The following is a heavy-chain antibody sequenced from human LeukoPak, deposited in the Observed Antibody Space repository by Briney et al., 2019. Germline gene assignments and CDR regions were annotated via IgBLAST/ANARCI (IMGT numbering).Heavy chain of an antibody. CDR1: GYTFTSYY. Sequence: GASVKVSCKASGYTFTSYYMHWVRQAPGQGLEWMGWISAYNGNTNYAQKLQGRVTTTTDTSTSTAYMELRSLRSDDTAVYYCARERSGRYFLTGSLDAFDIWGQGTMVTVSS. J-gene: IGHJ3*02. CDR3: ARERSGRYFLTGSLDAFDI. V-gene: IGHV1-18*04. D-gene: IGHD3/OR15-3a*01. CDR2: ISAYNGNT.